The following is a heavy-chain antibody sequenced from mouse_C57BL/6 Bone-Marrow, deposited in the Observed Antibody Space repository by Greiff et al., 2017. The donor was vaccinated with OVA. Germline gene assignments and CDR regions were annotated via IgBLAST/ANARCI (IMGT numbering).Heavy chain of an antibody. CDR3: TRSGGNYDYYAMDY. V-gene: IGHV1-15*01. CDR2: LDPETGGT. D-gene: IGHD2-1*01. CDR1: GYTFTDYE. Sequence: QVQLKQSGAELVRPGASVTLSCKASGYTFTDYEMHWVKQTPVHGLERIGALDPETGGTAYNQKFKGKAILTADKSSSTAYMELRSLTSEDSAVYYCTRSGGNYDYYAMDYWGQGTSVTVSS. J-gene: IGHJ4*01.